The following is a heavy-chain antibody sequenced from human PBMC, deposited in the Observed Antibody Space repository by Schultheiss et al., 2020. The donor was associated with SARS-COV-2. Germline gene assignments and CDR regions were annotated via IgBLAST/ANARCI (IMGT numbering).Heavy chain of an antibody. Sequence: SQTLSLTCAVSGGSISSSNWWSWIRQPPGKGLECIGYIYSSGSTNHNPSLKSRLTMSVDTSKNQFSLNLRSVTAADTAVYYCARVDTAMANHYYFDYWGQGTLVTVSS. V-gene: IGHV4-28*03. D-gene: IGHD5-18*01. J-gene: IGHJ4*02. CDR2: IYSSGST. CDR3: ARVDTAMANHYYFDY. CDR1: GGSISSSNW.